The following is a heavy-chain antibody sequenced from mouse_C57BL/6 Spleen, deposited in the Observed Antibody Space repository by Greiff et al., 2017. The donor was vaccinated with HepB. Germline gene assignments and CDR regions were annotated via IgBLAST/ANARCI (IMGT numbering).Heavy chain of an antibody. V-gene: IGHV1-82*01. CDR1: GYAFSSSW. Sequence: QVQLQQSGPELVKPGASVKISCKASGYAFSSSWMNWVKQRPGKGLEWIGRIYPGDGDTNYNGKFKGKATLTADKSSSTAYMQLSSLTSEDSAVYFCARGSRGGAMDYWGQGTSVTVSS. CDR3: ARGSRGGAMDY. J-gene: IGHJ4*01. D-gene: IGHD6-2*01. CDR2: IYPGDGDT.